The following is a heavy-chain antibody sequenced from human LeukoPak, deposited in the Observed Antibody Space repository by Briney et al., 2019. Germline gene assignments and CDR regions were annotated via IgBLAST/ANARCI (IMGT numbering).Heavy chain of an antibody. J-gene: IGHJ4*02. Sequence: GGPLRLSCAASGFTFSSYSMNWVRQAPGRGLEWVSSISSSSSYIYYADSVKGRFTISRDNAKNSLYLQMNSLRAEDTAVYYCARAPALTTPYFDYWGQGTLVTVSS. CDR2: ISSSSSYI. D-gene: IGHD4-11*01. CDR3: ARAPALTTPYFDY. V-gene: IGHV3-21*01. CDR1: GFTFSSYS.